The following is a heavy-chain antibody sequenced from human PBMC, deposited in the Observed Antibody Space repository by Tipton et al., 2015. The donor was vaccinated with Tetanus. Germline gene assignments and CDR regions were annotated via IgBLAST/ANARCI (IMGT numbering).Heavy chain of an antibody. CDR3: ARGLPREPFYFDY. Sequence: TLSLTCAVSGGLLSTGGYSWGWIRQPPGQGLEWIGYIYHTGSTYYNPSLRSRVTISTVGSKNHVSLKLTSVTAADTGVYFCARGLPREPFYFDYWGQGKQVTVSS. V-gene: IGHV4-30-2*01. CDR1: GGLLSTGGYS. CDR2: IYHTGST. D-gene: IGHD1-26*01. J-gene: IGHJ4*02.